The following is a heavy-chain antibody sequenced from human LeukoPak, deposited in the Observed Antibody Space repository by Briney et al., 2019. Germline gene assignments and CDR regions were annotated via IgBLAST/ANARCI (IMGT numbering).Heavy chain of an antibody. CDR2: IYYSGST. Sequence: SETLSLTCTVSGGSISSSSYSWGWIRQPPGKGLEWIGSIYYSGSTYHNPSLKSRVTISVDTSKNQFSLKLSSVTAADTAVYYCATEGYCSGGSCYSGFDYWGQGTLVTVSS. J-gene: IGHJ4*02. V-gene: IGHV4-39*01. CDR1: GGSISSSSYS. D-gene: IGHD2-15*01. CDR3: ATEGYCSGGSCYSGFDY.